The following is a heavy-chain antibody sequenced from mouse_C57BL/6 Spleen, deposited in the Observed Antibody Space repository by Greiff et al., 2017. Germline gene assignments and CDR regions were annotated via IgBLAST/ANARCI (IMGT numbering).Heavy chain of an antibody. CDR1: GFTFSNYW. D-gene: IGHD4-1*01. V-gene: IGHV6-3*01. CDR2: IRLKSDNYAT. CDR3: TVDWAFAY. Sequence: EVKLVESGGGLVQPGGSMKLSCVASGFTFSNYWMNWVRQSPEKGLEWVAQIRLKSDNYATHYAESVKGRFTISRDDSKSSVYLQMNNLRAEDTGIYYCTVDWAFAYWGQGTLVTVSA. J-gene: IGHJ3*01.